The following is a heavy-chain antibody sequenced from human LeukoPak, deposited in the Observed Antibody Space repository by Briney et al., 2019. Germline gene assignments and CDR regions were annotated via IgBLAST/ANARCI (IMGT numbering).Heavy chain of an antibody. J-gene: IGHJ3*02. Sequence: SETLSLTCTVSGGSISSYYWSWIRQPPGKGLEWIGYIYYSGSTNYNPSLKSRVTISVDTSKNQFSLKLSSVTAADTAVYYCARDRSGIVVVVAANYSGGSAFDIWGQGTMVTVSS. V-gene: IGHV4-59*12. CDR2: IYYSGST. CDR1: GGSISSYY. CDR3: ARDRSGIVVVVAANYSGGSAFDI. D-gene: IGHD2-15*01.